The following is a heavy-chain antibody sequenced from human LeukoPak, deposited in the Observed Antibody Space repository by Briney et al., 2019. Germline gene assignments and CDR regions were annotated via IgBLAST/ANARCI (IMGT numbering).Heavy chain of an antibody. CDR2: ITGGSSTI. J-gene: IGHJ4*02. CDR1: GFTVSSNY. V-gene: IGHV3-48*02. Sequence: PGGSLRLSCAASGFTVSSNYVTWVRQAPGKGLEWVSYITGGSSTIYYADSVKGRFTISRDNAKNSLYLQVNSLRDEDTAVYYCARDYYDSSGYYFDYWGQGTLVTVSS. D-gene: IGHD3-22*01. CDR3: ARDYYDSSGYYFDY.